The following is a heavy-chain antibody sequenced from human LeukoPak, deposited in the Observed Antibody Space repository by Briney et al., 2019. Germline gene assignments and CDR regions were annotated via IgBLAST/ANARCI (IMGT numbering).Heavy chain of an antibody. J-gene: IGHJ5*02. CDR3: ARDAGRYDWFDP. D-gene: IGHD3-9*01. CDR1: GGSLSSYY. Sequence: SETLSLTCTVSGGSLSSYYWTWIRQPAGKGLEWIGRIYTSGSTDYNPSLKSRLTMSVDTSKNQFSLKLSSVTAADTAVYYCARDAGRYDWFDPWGQGTLVTVSS. V-gene: IGHV4-4*07. CDR2: IYTSGST.